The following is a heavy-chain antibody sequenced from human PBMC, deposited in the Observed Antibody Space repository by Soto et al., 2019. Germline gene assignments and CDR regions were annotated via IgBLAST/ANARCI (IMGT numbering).Heavy chain of an antibody. CDR3: ARGSQGYYYGMDV. Sequence: PSETLSLTCAVSGDSISSSNWWSWVRQPPGKGLEWIGEIYHSGSTNYNPSLKSRVTISVDKSKNQFSLKLSSVTAADTAVYYCARGSQGYYYGMDVWGQGTTVTVSS. J-gene: IGHJ6*02. CDR2: IYHSGST. CDR1: GDSISSSNW. V-gene: IGHV4-4*02.